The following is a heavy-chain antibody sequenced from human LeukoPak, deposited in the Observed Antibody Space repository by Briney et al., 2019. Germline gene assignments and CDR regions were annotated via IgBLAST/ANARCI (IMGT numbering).Heavy chain of an antibody. Sequence: SQTLSLTCAISGDSGSSNSAAWNWIRQSPSRGLEWLGRTYYRSKWYNDYAVSVKSRITINPDTSKNQFSLQLNSVTPEDTAVYYCARGGLLPNTIFGVVIMGDFDYWGQGTLVTVSS. V-gene: IGHV6-1*01. J-gene: IGHJ4*02. CDR3: ARGGLLPNTIFGVVIMGDFDY. CDR1: GDSGSSNSAA. D-gene: IGHD3-3*01. CDR2: TYYRSKWYN.